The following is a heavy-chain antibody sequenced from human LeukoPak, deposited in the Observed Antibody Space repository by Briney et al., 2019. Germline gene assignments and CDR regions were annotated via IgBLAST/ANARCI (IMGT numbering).Heavy chain of an antibody. V-gene: IGHV4-34*01. CDR3: ARRYYYNLGSFPFDF. Sequence: SETLSLTCAVSGGPFSGYFWSWIRQSSGKGLESIGEIHNSGTTIYNPSLNSRVTISEDTSKNQFYLNLSSVTAADTAVYYCARRYYYNLGSFPFDFWGQGTLVTVSS. CDR1: GGPFSGYF. CDR2: IHNSGTT. D-gene: IGHD3-10*01. J-gene: IGHJ4*02.